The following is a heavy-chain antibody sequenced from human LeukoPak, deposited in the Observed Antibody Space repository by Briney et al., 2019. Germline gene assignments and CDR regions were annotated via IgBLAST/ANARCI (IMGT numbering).Heavy chain of an antibody. CDR1: GFTFSSYS. Sequence: GGSLRLSCAASGFTFSSYSMIWLRQAPGKGREWVSYISSSSTIYFADFVEGRFTISKDNAKNSLYLQMNSQRAEDTAVYYCARVTDGYDFWSGQLYYYMDVWGKGTTVTVSS. CDR2: ISSSSTI. CDR3: ARVTDGYDFWSGQLYYYMDV. V-gene: IGHV3-48*01. D-gene: IGHD3-3*01. J-gene: IGHJ6*03.